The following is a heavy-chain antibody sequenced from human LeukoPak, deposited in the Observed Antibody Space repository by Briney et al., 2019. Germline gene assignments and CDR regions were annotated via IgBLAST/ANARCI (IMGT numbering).Heavy chain of an antibody. CDR3: ARQNTDITTLDV. V-gene: IGHV6-1*01. Sequence: SQTLSLTCAISGDSVSRNSATWNWVRQSPSRGLEWLGRTFYTSKWYNEYAESVKSRITIIADTSKNQVSLQLNSVTPEDTAIYYCARQNTDITTLDVWGQGTTVTVSS. J-gene: IGHJ6*02. D-gene: IGHD1-1*01. CDR2: TFYTSKWYN. CDR1: GDSVSRNSAT.